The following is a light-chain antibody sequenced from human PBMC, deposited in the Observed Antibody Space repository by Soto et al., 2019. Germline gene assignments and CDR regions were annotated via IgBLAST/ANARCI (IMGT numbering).Light chain of an antibody. V-gene: IGKV3-15*01. CDR2: GAS. Sequence: EIVMTQSPATLSVSPGERATLSCRASQSVSSNLAWSQQKPGQAPRLLIYGASTRATGIPARFSGSGSGTEFTLTISSLQSEDFAVYCCQQYNNWPPLTFGGGTKVEIK. J-gene: IGKJ4*01. CDR3: QQYNNWPPLT. CDR1: QSVSSN.